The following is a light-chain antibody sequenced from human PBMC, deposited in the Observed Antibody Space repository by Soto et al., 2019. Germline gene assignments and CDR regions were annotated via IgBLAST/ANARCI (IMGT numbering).Light chain of an antibody. V-gene: IGKV1-5*01. J-gene: IGKJ1*01. CDR3: QQYNSYRT. CDR2: DAS. CDR1: QSISSW. Sequence: IQITQSPSSLSASVGDRVTITCRASQSISSWLAWYQQKPGKAPKLLIYDASSLESGVPSRFSGSGSGTEFTLTIRSLKPDDFATDYCQQYNSYRTFGQGTKVDIK.